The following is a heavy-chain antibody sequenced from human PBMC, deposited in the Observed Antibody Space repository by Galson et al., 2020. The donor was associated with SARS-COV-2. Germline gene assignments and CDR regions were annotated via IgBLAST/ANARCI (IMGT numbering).Heavy chain of an antibody. J-gene: IGHJ6*02. Sequence: GESLKISCAASGFPFSSYAMSWVRQPPGKGLEWVSASSCSGGSTYYADSVKGRFTISRDNSKNTLYLQMNSLRAEDTAVYYCAQRGSYYYPMDVWGQGTTVTVSS. CDR3: AQRGSYYYPMDV. CDR1: GFPFSSYA. V-gene: IGHV3-23*01. CDR2: SSCSGGST. D-gene: IGHD3-10*01.